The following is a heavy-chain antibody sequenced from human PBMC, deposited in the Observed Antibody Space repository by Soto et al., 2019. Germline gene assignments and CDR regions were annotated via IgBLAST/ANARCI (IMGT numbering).Heavy chain of an antibody. CDR3: ARVSVDVPE. D-gene: IGHD5-12*01. J-gene: IGHJ4*02. Sequence: QLVQSGAEVKKPGASERVSCKTSGPTFIAYYIHWVRQAPGQGLEWMGWIDPKSGGTTYEQKFLGRVTMTRDTSINTAYMDLNRLTSDDTAAYYCARVSVDVPEWGQGTLITVSS. CDR1: GPTFIAYY. V-gene: IGHV1-2*02. CDR2: IDPKSGGT.